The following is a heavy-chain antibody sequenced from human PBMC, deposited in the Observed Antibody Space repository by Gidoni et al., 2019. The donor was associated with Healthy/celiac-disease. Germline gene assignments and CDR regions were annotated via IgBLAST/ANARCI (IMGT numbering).Heavy chain of an antibody. J-gene: IGHJ3*02. CDR1: GFSFSSYD. D-gene: IGHD1-26*01. CDR3: ARGGYSGSYGADAFDI. Sequence: EVQLVESGGGLVQPGGSLRPPCAASGFSFSSYDMHWVRQATGKGLEWVSAIGTTGDTYYPGSVKGRFTISRENAKNSLYLQMNSLRAGDTAVYYCARGGYSGSYGADAFDIWGQGTMVTVSS. V-gene: IGHV3-13*01. CDR2: IGTTGDT.